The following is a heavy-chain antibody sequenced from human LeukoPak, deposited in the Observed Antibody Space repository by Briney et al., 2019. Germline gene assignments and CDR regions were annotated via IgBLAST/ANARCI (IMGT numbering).Heavy chain of an antibody. CDR1: VYTFDNYG. CDR2: ISGYNRNT. CDR3: ARDGLHSECSYFGY. J-gene: IGHJ4*02. D-gene: IGHD1-26*01. V-gene: IGHV1-18*01. Sequence: GASVKVSCKASVYTFDNYGISWVGQAPGQGLEWMGWISGYNRNTKYAQRLQGRVIMTTDTSTSTVYMELRSLRSDDTAIYYCARDGLHSECSYFGYWGQGTLVTVSS.